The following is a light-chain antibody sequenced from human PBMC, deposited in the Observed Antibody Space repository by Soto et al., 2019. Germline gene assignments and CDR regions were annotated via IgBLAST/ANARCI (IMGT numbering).Light chain of an antibody. Sequence: DIQMTQSPSSLSASVGVRVTITCRASQSISSYLNWYQQKPGKAPKLLIYAASSLQSGVPSRFSGSGSGTDFTLTISSLQPEDFATYYCQQSYSTPPTFGGGTKVEIK. CDR1: QSISSY. CDR2: AAS. CDR3: QQSYSTPPT. J-gene: IGKJ4*01. V-gene: IGKV1-39*01.